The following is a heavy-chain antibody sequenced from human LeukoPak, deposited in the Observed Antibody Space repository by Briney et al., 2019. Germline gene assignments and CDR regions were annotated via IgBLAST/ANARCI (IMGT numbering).Heavy chain of an antibody. CDR1: GYTFTSYA. D-gene: IGHD2-2*01. V-gene: IGHV1-3*01. J-gene: IGHJ4*02. Sequence: ASVKVSCKASGYTFTSYAMHWVRQAPGQRLEWMGWINAGNGNTKYSQKFQGRVTITRDTSASTAYMELSGLRSEDTAVYYCARVVVPAAELDYWGQGTLVTVSS. CDR3: ARVVVPAAELDY. CDR2: INAGNGNT.